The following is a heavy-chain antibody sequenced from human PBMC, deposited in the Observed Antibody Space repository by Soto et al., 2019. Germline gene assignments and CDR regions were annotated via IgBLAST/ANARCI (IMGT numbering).Heavy chain of an antibody. CDR2: IYYSGST. CDR1: GGSISSSSYY. J-gene: IGHJ6*04. D-gene: IGHD1-1*01. V-gene: IGHV4-39*01. CDR3: ARHEVPHCGMDF. Sequence: SETLSLTCTVSGGSISSSSYYWGWIRQPPGKGMEWIGSIYYSGSTYYNPSLKSRVTISVDTSKNQFSLKLSSVTAADTAVHYCARHEVPHCGMDFCGKGTTITFSS.